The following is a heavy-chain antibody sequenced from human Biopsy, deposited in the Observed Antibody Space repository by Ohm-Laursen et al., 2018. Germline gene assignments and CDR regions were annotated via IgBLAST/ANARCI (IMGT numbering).Heavy chain of an antibody. J-gene: IGHJ6*02. CDR1: GYTFTSYY. D-gene: IGHD5-18*01. CDR3: ARDWNSGWRLPGMVNYYYNGMDV. V-gene: IGHV1-46*01. CDR2: INPSGGST. Sequence: GASVKVSCKASGYTFTSYYMHWVRQAPGKGLEWMGIINPSGGSTSNTQKFQGRVTMTRDTSTSTVYMELSSLRSEDTAVYYCARDWNSGWRLPGMVNYYYNGMDVWGQGTTVTVSS.